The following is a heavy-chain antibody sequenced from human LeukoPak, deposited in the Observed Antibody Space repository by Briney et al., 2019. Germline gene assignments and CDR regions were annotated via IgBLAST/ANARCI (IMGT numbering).Heavy chain of an antibody. J-gene: IGHJ4*02. CDR1: GYTFTGYY. CDR3: ATGGYCSGGSCYYFDY. D-gene: IGHD2-15*01. V-gene: IGHV1-24*01. CDR2: FDPEDGET. Sequence: ASVKVSCKASGYTFTGYYMHWVRQAPGKGLEWMGGFDPEDGETIYAQKFQGRVTMTEDTSTDTAYMELSSLRSEDTAVYYCATGGYCSGGSCYYFDYWGQGTLVTVSS.